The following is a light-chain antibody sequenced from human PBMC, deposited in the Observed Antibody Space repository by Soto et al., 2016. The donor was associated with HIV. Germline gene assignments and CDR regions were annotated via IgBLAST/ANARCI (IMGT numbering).Light chain of an antibody. V-gene: IGKV1-NL1*01. CDR2: ETF. CDR3: HQYNSYPTT. Sequence: DIHMTQSPSSLSASIGDRVTITCRASQDIANSLAWYQERPGRAPNLLLFETFKLQSGVPSRFSGSGSGMEYTLTIDSLQPEDFGTYYCHQYNSYPTTFGQGTKLEIK. CDR1: QDIANS. J-gene: IGKJ2*01.